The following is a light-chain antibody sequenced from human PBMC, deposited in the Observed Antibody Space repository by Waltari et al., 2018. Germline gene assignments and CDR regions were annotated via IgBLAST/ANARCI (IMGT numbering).Light chain of an antibody. V-gene: IGLV2-14*01. CDR2: DVN. CDR1: ISDIGDYNY. Sequence: QSALTQPASVSGSPGQSITISCTGTISDIGDYNYVSWYQQYPGKAPTLIIFDVNKRCSGVSNRFSGSKSGNTASLTISGLQAEDEADYYCNSYTFSNTWVFGGGTKLTVL. J-gene: IGLJ3*02. CDR3: NSYTFSNTWV.